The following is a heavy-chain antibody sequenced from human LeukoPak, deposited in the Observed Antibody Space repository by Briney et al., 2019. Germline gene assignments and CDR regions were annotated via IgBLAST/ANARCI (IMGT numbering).Heavy chain of an antibody. Sequence: ASVKVSCKASGYTFTGYYMHWVRQAPGQGLEWMGWINPNSGGTNYAQKFQGRVTMTRDTSISTAYMELSRLRSDDTAVYYCARRRVFEWFGELFPFSYGMDIWGQGTTVTVSS. CDR3: ARRRVFEWFGELFPFSYGMDI. V-gene: IGHV1-2*02. J-gene: IGHJ6*02. CDR1: GYTFTGYY. CDR2: INPNSGGT. D-gene: IGHD3-10*01.